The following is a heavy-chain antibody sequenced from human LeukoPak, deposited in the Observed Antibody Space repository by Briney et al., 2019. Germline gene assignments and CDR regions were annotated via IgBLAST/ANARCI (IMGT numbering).Heavy chain of an antibody. CDR3: AKEWPWENFYYGMNV. CDR1: GFSFSNYG. D-gene: IGHD1-26*01. J-gene: IGHJ6*02. CDR2: ISYDGSNK. V-gene: IGHV3-30*18. Sequence: PGGSLRLSCAASGFSFSNYGMHWVRQAPGKGLEGVAIISYDGSNKYHADSVKGRFTISRDNSKKTLYLQMNSLGAEDTAVYYCAKEWPWENFYYGMNVWGQGTTVTVSS.